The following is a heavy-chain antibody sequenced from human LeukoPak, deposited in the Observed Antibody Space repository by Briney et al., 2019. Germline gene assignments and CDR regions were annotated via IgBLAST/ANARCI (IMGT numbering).Heavy chain of an antibody. CDR1: GGSISSGGYY. CDR3: ARERWEDSSSWYYFDY. Sequence: SETLSLTCTVSGGSISSGGYYWSWIRQHPGKGLEWIGYIYYSGSTYYNPSLKSRVTISVDTSKNQFSLKLSSVTAADTAVYYRARERWEDSSSWYYFDYWGQGTLVTVSS. D-gene: IGHD6-13*01. V-gene: IGHV4-31*03. CDR2: IYYSGST. J-gene: IGHJ4*02.